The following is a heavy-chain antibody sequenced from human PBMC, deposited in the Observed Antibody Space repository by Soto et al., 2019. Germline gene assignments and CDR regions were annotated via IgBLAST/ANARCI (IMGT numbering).Heavy chain of an antibody. J-gene: IGHJ6*02. CDR3: ARVTGYDSSGYGMDV. CDR1: GYTFTSYG. Sequence: ASVKVSCTASGYTFTSYGISWVRQAPGQGLEWMGWISAYNGNTNYAQKLQGRVTMTTDTSTSTAYMELRSLRSDDTAVYYCARVTGYDSSGYGMDVWGQGTTVTVSS. D-gene: IGHD3-22*01. CDR2: ISAYNGNT. V-gene: IGHV1-18*01.